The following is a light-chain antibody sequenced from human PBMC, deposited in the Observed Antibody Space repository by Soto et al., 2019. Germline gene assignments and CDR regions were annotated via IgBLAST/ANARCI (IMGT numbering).Light chain of an antibody. CDR3: QQYYSVPIT. V-gene: IGKV4-1*01. J-gene: IGKJ5*01. CDR2: WAS. CDR1: QSVLYTSNNKNY. Sequence: DIVMTQSPDSLAVSLHGRATINCKSSQSVLYTSNNKNYIAWYQQKSGQPPKLLIYWASTRESGVPDRFSGGGSGTDFTLTISSLQAEDVAVYYCQQYYSVPITFGQGTRLEI.